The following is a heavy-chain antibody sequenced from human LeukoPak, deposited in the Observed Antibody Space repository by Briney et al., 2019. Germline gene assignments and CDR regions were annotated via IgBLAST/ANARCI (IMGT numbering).Heavy chain of an antibody. CDR2: ISGSGGST. CDR3: AKVPYDSSGYYYASDY. V-gene: IGHV3-23*01. Sequence: GGSLRLSCAASGFTFSSYAMSWVRQAPGKGLEWVSAISGSGGSTCYADSVKGRFTISRDNSKNTLYLQMNSLRAEDTAVYYCAKVPYDSSGYYYASDYWGQGTLVTVSS. J-gene: IGHJ4*02. D-gene: IGHD3-22*01. CDR1: GFTFSSYA.